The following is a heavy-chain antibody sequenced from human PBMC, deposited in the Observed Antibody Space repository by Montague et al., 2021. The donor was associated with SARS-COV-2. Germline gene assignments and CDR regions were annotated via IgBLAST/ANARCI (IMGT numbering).Heavy chain of an antibody. V-gene: IGHV4-28*01. CDR1: GYPTSSRNW. CDR3: ARKTSGYHPFDD. J-gene: IGHJ4*02. Sequence: SETLSLTCAVSGYPTSSRNWWGWIRQPPGKGLEWIGYIYYSGSTYYNPSLKSRVTMSMDTSKNQFSLKLTSVTAVDTAVYYCARKTSGYHPFDDWGQGTLVTVSS. CDR2: IYYSGST. D-gene: IGHD1-14*01.